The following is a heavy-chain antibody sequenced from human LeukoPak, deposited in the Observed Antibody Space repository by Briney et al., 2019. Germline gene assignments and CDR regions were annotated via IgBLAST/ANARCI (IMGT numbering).Heavy chain of an antibody. V-gene: IGHV3-74*01. Sequence: PGGSLRLSCAASGFTFSSYWMHWVRQAPGKGLVWVSRINSDGGSTTYADSMKGRFTISRDNAKNTLYLQVNSLRAEDTAVYYCAREGNDPTSSSYAFDIWGQGTMVTVSS. CDR1: GFTFSSYW. J-gene: IGHJ3*02. CDR3: AREGNDPTSSSYAFDI. D-gene: IGHD2-2*01. CDR2: INSDGGST.